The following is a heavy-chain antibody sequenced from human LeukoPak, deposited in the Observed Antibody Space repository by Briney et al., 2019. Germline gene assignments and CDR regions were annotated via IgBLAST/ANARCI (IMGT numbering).Heavy chain of an antibody. D-gene: IGHD6-13*01. J-gene: IGHJ4*02. V-gene: IGHV4-59*01. Sequence: PSETLSLTCTVFGGSISSYYWSWIRQPPGKGLEWIGYIYYSGSTNYNPSLKSRVTISVDTSKNQFSLKLSSVTAADTAVYYCARAIAAAFPIDYWGQGTLVTVSS. CDR1: GGSISSYY. CDR2: IYYSGST. CDR3: ARAIAAAFPIDY.